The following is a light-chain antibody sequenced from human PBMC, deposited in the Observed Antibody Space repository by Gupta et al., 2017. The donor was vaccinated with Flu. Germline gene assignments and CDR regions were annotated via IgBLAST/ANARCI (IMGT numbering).Light chain of an antibody. V-gene: IGKV3-20*01. Sequence: LSVSPGEEVPLSCRTSQSIISSYLAWHQQKPGQAPKLLIHGASSGATGTPDRFRGSGSGTDFSLTISRLEPEDVAVYFCQYYGTAPPYNFGQGTKLDMK. CDR1: QSIISSY. CDR2: GAS. CDR3: QYYGTAPPYN. J-gene: IGKJ2*01.